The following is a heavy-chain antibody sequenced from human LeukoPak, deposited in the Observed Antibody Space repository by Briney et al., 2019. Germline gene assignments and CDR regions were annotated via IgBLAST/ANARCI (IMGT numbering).Heavy chain of an antibody. Sequence: PSQTLSLTCTVSGGSISSGGYYWSWIRQHPGKGLEWIGYIYYSGSTYYNPSLKSRVTISVDTSKNQFSLKLSSVTAADTAVYYCARGLGSLWSGYSLYNWFDPWGQGTLVTVSS. CDR2: IYYSGST. V-gene: IGHV4-31*03. CDR3: ARGLGSLWSGYSLYNWFDP. D-gene: IGHD3-3*01. CDR1: GGSISSGGYY. J-gene: IGHJ5*02.